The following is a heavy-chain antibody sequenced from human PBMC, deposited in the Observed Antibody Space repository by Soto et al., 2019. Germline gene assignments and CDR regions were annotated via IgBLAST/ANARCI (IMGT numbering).Heavy chain of an antibody. J-gene: IGHJ4*02. CDR3: ARDGVGATTLFDY. D-gene: IGHD1-26*01. CDR2: ISYDGSNK. V-gene: IGHV3-30-3*01. CDR1: GFTFSSYA. Sequence: PGGSLRLSCAASGFTFSSYAMHWVRQAPGKGLEWVAVISYDGSNKYYADSVKGRFTISRDNSKNTLYLQMNSLRAEDTAVYYCARDGVGATTLFDYWGQGTLVTVSS.